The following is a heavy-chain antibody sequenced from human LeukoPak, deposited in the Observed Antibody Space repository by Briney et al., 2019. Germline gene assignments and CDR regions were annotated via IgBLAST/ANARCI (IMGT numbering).Heavy chain of an antibody. V-gene: IGHV4-59*01. J-gene: IGHJ6*02. D-gene: IGHD1-7*01. CDR1: GFTFSSYW. CDR3: ARDNWNYGSSMDV. Sequence: PGGSLRLSCAASGFTFSSYWMSWIRQPPGKGLEWIGYIYYSGSTNYNPSLKSRVTISVDTSKNQFSLKLSSVTAADTAVYYCARDNWNYGSSMDVWGQGTTVTVSS. CDR2: IYYSGST.